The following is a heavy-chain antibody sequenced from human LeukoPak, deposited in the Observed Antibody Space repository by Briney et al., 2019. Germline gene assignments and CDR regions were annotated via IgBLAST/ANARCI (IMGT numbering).Heavy chain of an antibody. CDR2: ITATSSST. V-gene: IGHV3-23*01. D-gene: IGHD3-10*01. J-gene: IGHJ4*02. CDR3: AKLFESGTYNNFFHY. CDR1: EFTFSSYG. Sequence: PGGSLRLSCAASEFTFSSYGMSWVRQAPGKGLEWVSAITATSSSTHDADSVQGRFAISRDNSKNTLYLQMNSLRPKDTAIYYCAKLFESGTYNNFFHYWGQGTLVTVFS.